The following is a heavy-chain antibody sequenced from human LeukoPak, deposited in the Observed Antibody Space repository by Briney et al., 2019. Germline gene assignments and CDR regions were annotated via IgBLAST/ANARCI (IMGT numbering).Heavy chain of an antibody. CDR2: IYTSGST. CDR3: ARDFLHSFKGGWFDP. D-gene: IGHD2-15*01. Sequence: SETLSLTCTVSGGSISSYYWSWIRQPAGKGLEWIGRIYTSGSTNYNPSLKSRVTTSVDTSKNQFSLKLSSVTAADTAVYYCARDFLHSFKGGWFDPWGQGTLVTVSS. J-gene: IGHJ5*02. V-gene: IGHV4-4*07. CDR1: GGSISSYY.